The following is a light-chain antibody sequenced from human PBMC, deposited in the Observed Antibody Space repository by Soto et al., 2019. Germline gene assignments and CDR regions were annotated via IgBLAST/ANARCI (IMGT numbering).Light chain of an antibody. CDR1: QSVGSN. CDR2: DAS. CDR3: QQYGSSPRT. J-gene: IGKJ1*01. V-gene: IGKV3-20*01. Sequence: EIVMTQSPATLSVSPGERATLSCRASQSVGSNLAWYQQKPGQAPRLLIHDASSRATGISDRFTGSGSGTDFTLTITTLEPEDFAVYYCQQYGSSPRTFGLGTKV.